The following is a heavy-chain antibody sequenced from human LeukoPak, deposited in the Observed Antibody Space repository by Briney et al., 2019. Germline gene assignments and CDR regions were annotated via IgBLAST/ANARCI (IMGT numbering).Heavy chain of an antibody. CDR2: ISGRGDST. CDR3: AKDDAWLQFGS. Sequence: GGSLRLSCAASGFTFSNYGMSWVRQAPGKGLEWVSVISGRGDSTYYADSVKGRFSISRDNYKGTVYLQMNSLRPEDTAVYYCAKDDAWLQFGSWGRGTLVTVSS. V-gene: IGHV3-23*01. CDR1: GFTFSNYG. J-gene: IGHJ4*02. D-gene: IGHD5-24*01.